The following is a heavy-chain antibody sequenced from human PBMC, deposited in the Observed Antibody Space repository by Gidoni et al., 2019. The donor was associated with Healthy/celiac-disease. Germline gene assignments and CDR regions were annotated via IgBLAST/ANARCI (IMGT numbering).Heavy chain of an antibody. CDR2: IRSKANSYAT. CDR3: TRHTSRETTEFTGGGDY. Sequence: EVQLVESGGGLVQPGGSLKLPCAASGFTFSGSAMHWVRQASGKGLEWVGRIRSKANSYATAYAASVKGRFTISRDDSKNTAYLQMNSLKTEDTAVYYCTRHTSRETTEFTGGGDYWGQGTLVTVSS. CDR1: GFTFSGSA. J-gene: IGHJ4*02. D-gene: IGHD2-8*02. V-gene: IGHV3-73*02.